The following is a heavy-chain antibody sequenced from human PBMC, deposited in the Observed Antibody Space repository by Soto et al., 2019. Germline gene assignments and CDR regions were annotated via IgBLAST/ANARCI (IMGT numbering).Heavy chain of an antibody. CDR1: GFTFSRYS. CDR3: ARDEEARPYFYGMDV. D-gene: IGHD6-6*01. V-gene: IGHV3-21*01. Sequence: PGGSLRLSCAASGFTFSRYSMNWVRQAPGKGLEWVSSVTSNSSYIYYADSVKGRFTISRDNAKNSLYLQMNSLRPEDTAVYYCARDEEARPYFYGMDVWGQGTTVTVSS. J-gene: IGHJ6*02. CDR2: VTSNSSYI.